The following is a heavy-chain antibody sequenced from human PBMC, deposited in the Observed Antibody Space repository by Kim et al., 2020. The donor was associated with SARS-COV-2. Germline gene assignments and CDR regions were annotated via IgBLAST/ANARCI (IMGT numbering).Heavy chain of an antibody. D-gene: IGHD6-19*01. CDR2: ISAYNGNT. J-gene: IGHJ3*02. V-gene: IGHV1-18*01. CDR1: GYTFTSYG. Sequence: ASVKVSCKASGYTFTSYGISWVRQAPGQGLEWMGWISAYNGNTNYAQKLQGRVTMTTDTSTSTAYMELRSLRSDDTAVYYCARGEDYSSGWYWKAKDAFDIWGQGTMVTVSS. CDR3: ARGEDYSSGWYWKAKDAFDI.